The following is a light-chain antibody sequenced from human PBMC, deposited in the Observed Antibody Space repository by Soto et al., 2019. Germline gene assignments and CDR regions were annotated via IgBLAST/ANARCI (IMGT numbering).Light chain of an antibody. CDR1: SSDVGGYNY. CDR2: DVS. V-gene: IGLV2-14*01. J-gene: IGLJ2*01. Sequence: QSVLTQPASVSGSPGQSITISCTGTSSDVGGYNYVSWYQQHPGKAPKLMIYDVSNRPSGVSNRFSGSKSRNKASLTISGLQGEDEADYYCSSYTRSSPVVFGGGTQLPVL. CDR3: SSYTRSSPVV.